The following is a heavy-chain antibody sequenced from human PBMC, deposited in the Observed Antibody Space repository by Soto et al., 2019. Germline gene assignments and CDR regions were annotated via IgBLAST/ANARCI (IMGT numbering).Heavy chain of an antibody. CDR2: IYRSGHT. CDR3: ARGGYIYGADAFDI. CDR1: GGSVSSGNYN. J-gene: IGHJ3*02. D-gene: IGHD5-18*01. V-gene: IGHV4-61*01. Sequence: SETLSLTCTVSGGSVSSGNYNWNWIRQPPGKGLEWIGYIYRSGHTHYDPSLKSRVTISLDTSKNQFSLTLSSVTAADTAVYYCARGGYIYGADAFDIWGQGTLVTVSS.